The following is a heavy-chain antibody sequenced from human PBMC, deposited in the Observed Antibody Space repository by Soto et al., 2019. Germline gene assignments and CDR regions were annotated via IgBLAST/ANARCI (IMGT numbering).Heavy chain of an antibody. CDR2: IIPILGIA. D-gene: IGHD3-22*01. J-gene: IGHJ4*02. Sequence: QVQLVQSGAEVKKPGSSVKVSCKASGGTFSSYTISWVRQAPGQGLEWMGRIIPILGIANYAQKFQGRVTIPADKSTSTDYMELSSLRSEDTAVYYCASRYDSSDYWGQGTLVTVSS. V-gene: IGHV1-69*02. CDR1: GGTFSSYT. CDR3: ASRYDSSDY.